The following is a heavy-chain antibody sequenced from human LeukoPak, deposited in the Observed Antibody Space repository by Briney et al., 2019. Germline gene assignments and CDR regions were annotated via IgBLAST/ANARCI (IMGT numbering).Heavy chain of an antibody. CDR1: GFTFSSYA. J-gene: IGHJ4*02. D-gene: IGHD3-22*01. V-gene: IGHV3-23*01. Sequence: GGSLRLSCAASGFTFSSYAMSWVRQAPGKGLEWVSAISGSGGSTYYADSVKGRFTISRDNSKNTLYLQMNSLRAEDTAVYYCAKDYYYDSSDYYRVYYFDYWGQGTLVTVSS. CDR2: ISGSGGST. CDR3: AKDYYYDSSDYYRVYYFDY.